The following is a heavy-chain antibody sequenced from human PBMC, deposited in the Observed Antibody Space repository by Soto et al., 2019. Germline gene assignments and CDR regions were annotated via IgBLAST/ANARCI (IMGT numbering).Heavy chain of an antibody. Sequence: GASVKVSCKASGGTFSSYAISWVRQAPGQGLEWMGGIIPIFGTANYAQKFQGRVTITADESTSTAYMELSSLRSEDTAVYYCARDIAARGYYYYGMDVWGQGTTVTVSS. CDR3: ARDIAARGYYYYGMDV. D-gene: IGHD6-13*01. V-gene: IGHV1-69*13. CDR1: GGTFSSYA. CDR2: IIPIFGTA. J-gene: IGHJ6*02.